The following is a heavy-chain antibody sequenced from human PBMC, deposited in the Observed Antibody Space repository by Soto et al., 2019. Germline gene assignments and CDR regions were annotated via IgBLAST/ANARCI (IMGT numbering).Heavy chain of an antibody. CDR2: MYYSGTT. CDR3: ARHAGTQAWFEFDS. V-gene: IGHV4-39*01. J-gene: IGHJ4*02. Sequence: SETLSLTCSVAGGYISSSSCYWGWIRQPPGKGLEWIGSMYYSGTTYYNPSLRSRLTISVDTSKNQFSLKLSSVTAADTAVYYCARHAGTQAWFEFDSWGPGTLVTVSS. D-gene: IGHD5-18*01. CDR1: GGYISSSSCY.